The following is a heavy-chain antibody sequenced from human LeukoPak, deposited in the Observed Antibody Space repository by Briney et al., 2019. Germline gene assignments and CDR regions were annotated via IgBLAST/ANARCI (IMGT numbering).Heavy chain of an antibody. CDR3: AREHGDSLEWLFSRDYYMDV. CDR1: GFTVSRNY. D-gene: IGHD3-3*01. Sequence: TGGSLRLSCAASGFTVSRNYMSWVRQAPGRGLEWVSVIYSGGSTYYADSVKGRFTISRDNSKNTLYLQMNSLRAEDTAVYYCAREHGDSLEWLFSRDYYMDVWGKGTTVTVSS. V-gene: IGHV3-66*01. CDR2: IYSGGST. J-gene: IGHJ6*03.